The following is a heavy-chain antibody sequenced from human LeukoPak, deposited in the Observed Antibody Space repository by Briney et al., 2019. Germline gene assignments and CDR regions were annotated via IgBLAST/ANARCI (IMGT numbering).Heavy chain of an antibody. CDR1: GFTFTSYW. V-gene: IGHV3-7*03. CDR2: IDQHGSEK. D-gene: IGHD3-10*01. J-gene: IGHJ4*02. CDR3: AKDKAQAYYASGSLVL. Sequence: GGSLRLSCAASGFTFTSYWMSWVRQAPGKGLEWVADIDQHGSEKYYVDSVKGRFTISRDNAKGSLYLQMNNLRTEDTALYYCAKDKAQAYYASGSLVLWGQGTLVTVSS.